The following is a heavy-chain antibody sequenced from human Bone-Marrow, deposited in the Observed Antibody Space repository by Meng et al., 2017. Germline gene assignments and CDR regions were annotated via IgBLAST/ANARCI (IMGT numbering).Heavy chain of an antibody. D-gene: IGHD3-16*01. J-gene: IGHJ6*02. Sequence: GESLKISCAASGFTFSNHYMTWVRQAPGKGLEWVGHIKQDGSWRYYVDSVKGRFTISRDNSKNTLYLQMNSLRAEDTAVYYCAREAGGSGMDVWGQGTTVTVSS. V-gene: IGHV3-7*01. CDR1: GFTFSNHY. CDR3: AREAGGSGMDV. CDR2: IKQDGSWR.